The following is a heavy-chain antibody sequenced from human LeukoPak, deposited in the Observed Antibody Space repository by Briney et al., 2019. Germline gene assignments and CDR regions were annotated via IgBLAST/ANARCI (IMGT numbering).Heavy chain of an antibody. CDR3: ARGGSYLSAFDI. V-gene: IGHV3-21*04. D-gene: IGHD1-26*01. J-gene: IGHJ3*02. Sequence: PGGSLRLSCVASGFTFSSYYIHWVRQAPGKGLEWVSSISSASNYIYYADSLKGRFTISRDNAKNTLYLQMNSLRAEDTAVYYCARGGSYLSAFDIWGQGTMVTVSS. CDR1: GFTFSSYY. CDR2: ISSASNYI.